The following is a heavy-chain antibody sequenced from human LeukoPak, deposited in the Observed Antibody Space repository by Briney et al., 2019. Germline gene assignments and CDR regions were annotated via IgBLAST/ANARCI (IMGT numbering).Heavy chain of an antibody. V-gene: IGHV3-7*01. CDR1: GFTFSSYE. CDR3: VRDSLVGYGHRYFDC. D-gene: IGHD5-18*01. Sequence: GGSLRFSCAASGFTFSSYEMNWVRQAPGKGLEWVANIKQDGSEKKYVDSVKGRLTISRDNAKNSLYLQMNSLRVEDTAVYYCVRDSLVGYGHRYFDCWGQGTLVTVSS. J-gene: IGHJ4*02. CDR2: IKQDGSEK.